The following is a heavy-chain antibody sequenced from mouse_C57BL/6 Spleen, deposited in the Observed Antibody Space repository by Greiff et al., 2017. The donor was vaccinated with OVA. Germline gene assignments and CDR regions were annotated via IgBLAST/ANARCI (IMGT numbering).Heavy chain of an antibody. J-gene: IGHJ1*03. Sequence: VQLQQSGAELVKPGASVKISCKASGYAFSSYWMNWVKQRPGKGLEWIGQIYPGDGDTNYNGKFKGKATLTADKSSSTAYMQLSSLTSEDSAVYFCARSYYDYDGDFDVWGTGTTVTVSS. V-gene: IGHV1-80*01. D-gene: IGHD2-4*01. CDR1: GYAFSSYW. CDR3: ARSYYDYDGDFDV. CDR2: IYPGDGDT.